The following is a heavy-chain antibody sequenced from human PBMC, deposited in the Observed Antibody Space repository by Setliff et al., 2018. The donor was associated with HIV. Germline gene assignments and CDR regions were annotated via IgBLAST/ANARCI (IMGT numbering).Heavy chain of an antibody. CDR1: GFSLSTSGMC. J-gene: IGHJ4*02. Sequence: ESGPTLVNPTQTLTLTCTFPGFSLSTSGMCVSWIRQPPGKALEWLARIDWDDDKYYSTSLKTRLTISKDTSKNQVVLKMTNMDPVDTATYYCARIRASGAAAAETFDYWGQGTLVTVSS. CDR2: IDWDDDK. D-gene: IGHD6-13*01. CDR3: ARIRASGAAAAETFDY. V-gene: IGHV2-70*11.